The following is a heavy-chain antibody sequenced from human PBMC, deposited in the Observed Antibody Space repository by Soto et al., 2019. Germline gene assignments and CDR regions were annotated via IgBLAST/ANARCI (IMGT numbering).Heavy chain of an antibody. Sequence: GGSLRLSCAASGFTFSSYSMNWVRQAPGKGLEWVSSISSSSSYIYYADSVKGRFTISRDNAKNSLYLQMNSLRAEDTAVYYCARDMNANYYYYGMDVWGQGTTVTVS. CDR1: GFTFSSYS. D-gene: IGHD3-16*01. V-gene: IGHV3-21*01. CDR3: ARDMNANYYYYGMDV. J-gene: IGHJ6*02. CDR2: ISSSSSYI.